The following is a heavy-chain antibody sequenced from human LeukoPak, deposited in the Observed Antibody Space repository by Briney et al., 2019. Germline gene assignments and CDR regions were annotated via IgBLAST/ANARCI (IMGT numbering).Heavy chain of an antibody. J-gene: IGHJ3*02. Sequence: GGSLRLSCAASGFTFSSYAMSWLRQAPGKGLEWVSAISGSGGSTYYADSVKGRFTISRDNSKNALYLQMNSLRAEDTAVYYCSTSEGLSYYDVHNIAPAFDIWGQGTMVTVSS. D-gene: IGHD3-22*01. CDR3: STSEGLSYYDVHNIAPAFDI. CDR1: GFTFSSYA. CDR2: ISGSGGST. V-gene: IGHV3-23*01.